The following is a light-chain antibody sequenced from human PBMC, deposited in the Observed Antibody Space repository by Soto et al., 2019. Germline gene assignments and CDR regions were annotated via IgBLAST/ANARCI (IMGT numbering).Light chain of an antibody. J-gene: IGKJ1*01. CDR1: QSVSSGY. CDR3: QHYGGSPT. Sequence: EIVLTQSPGTLSLSPGESATLFCRSSQSVSSGYVAWYQQKPGQAPRLLIYGASSRDTGIPDRFSGSGSETDFTFTISRLEPEDFAVYYCQHYGGSPTLGLGTKVDIK. CDR2: GAS. V-gene: IGKV3-20*01.